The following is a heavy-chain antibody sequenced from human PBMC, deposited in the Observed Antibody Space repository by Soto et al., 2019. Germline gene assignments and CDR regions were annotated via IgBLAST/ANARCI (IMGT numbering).Heavy chain of an antibody. D-gene: IGHD3-22*01. V-gene: IGHV1-69*08. CDR3: ARDPKIVVVRPSYGMDV. J-gene: IGHJ6*02. CDR1: GGTFSSYT. CDR2: IIPIFGIA. Sequence: QVHLVQSGAEVKKPGSSVKVSCKASGGTFSSYTISWVRQAPGQGLEWMGRIIPIFGIANDAQKFQGRVTITADKSTSPACMELSSLRSEDTDVYYCARDPKIVVVRPSYGMDVWGQGTTFTVSS.